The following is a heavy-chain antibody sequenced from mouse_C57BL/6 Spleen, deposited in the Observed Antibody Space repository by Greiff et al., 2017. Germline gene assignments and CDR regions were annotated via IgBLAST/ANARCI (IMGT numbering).Heavy chain of an antibody. Sequence: EVQGVESGEGLVKPGGSLKLSCAASGFTFSSYAMSWVRQTPEKRLEWVAYISSGGDYIYYADTVKGRFTISRDNARNTLYLQMSSLKSEDTAMYYCTRDEGYYRYFDVWGTGTTVTVSS. J-gene: IGHJ1*03. CDR3: TRDEGYYRYFDV. V-gene: IGHV5-9-1*02. CDR2: ISSGGDYI. CDR1: GFTFSSYA.